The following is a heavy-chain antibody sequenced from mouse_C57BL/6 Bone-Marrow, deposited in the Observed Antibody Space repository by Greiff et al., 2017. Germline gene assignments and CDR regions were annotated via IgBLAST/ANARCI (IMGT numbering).Heavy chain of an antibody. CDR1: GYTFTSYW. CDR2: IDPSDSDT. D-gene: IGHD2-14*01. V-gene: IGHV1-69*01. CDR3: ARDRYAAWFAY. J-gene: IGHJ3*01. Sequence: QVQLQQPGAELVMPGASVKLSCKASGYTFTSYWMHWVKQRPGQGLEWIGEIDPSDSDTNYNQKFKGKSTLTVDKSSSTAYMQLSSLTSEDSAVYYCARDRYAAWFAYWGQGTLVTVSA.